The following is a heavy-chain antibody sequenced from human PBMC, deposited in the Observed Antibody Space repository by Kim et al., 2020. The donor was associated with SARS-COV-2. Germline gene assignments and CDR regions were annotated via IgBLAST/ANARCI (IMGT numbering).Heavy chain of an antibody. CDR3: ASGRGRYFHYFDY. Sequence: GGSLRLSCAASGLTFNTYSMNWVRQAPGKGLEWLSYIGSSSGAIYYADSVSGRFTISRDNVQNSLFLQMNSLRDEDTAVYYCASGRGRYFHYFDYWGQGALVTVS. D-gene: IGHD3-10*01. CDR2: IGSSSGAI. CDR1: GLTFNTYS. J-gene: IGHJ4*02. V-gene: IGHV3-48*02.